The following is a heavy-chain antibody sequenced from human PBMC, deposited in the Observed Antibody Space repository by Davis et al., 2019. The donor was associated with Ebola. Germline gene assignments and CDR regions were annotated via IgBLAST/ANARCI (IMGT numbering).Heavy chain of an antibody. J-gene: IGHJ6*04. D-gene: IGHD3-9*01. CDR3: ASYSDFDWLFYMDV. CDR1: GFTSSSYW. CDR2: IKQDGSEK. V-gene: IGHV3-7*01. Sequence: GESLKISCAASGFTSSSYWMSWVRQAPGKGLEWVANIKQDGSEKYYVDSVKGRFTISRDNAKNSLYLQMNSLRAEDTAVYYCASYSDFDWLFYMDVWGKGTTVTVSS.